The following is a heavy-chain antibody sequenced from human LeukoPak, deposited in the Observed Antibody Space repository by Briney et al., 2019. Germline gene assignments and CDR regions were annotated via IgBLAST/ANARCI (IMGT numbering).Heavy chain of an antibody. CDR1: GFTFSSYW. V-gene: IGHV3-74*01. Sequence: PGGSLRLSCAASGFTFSSYWMHWVRQAPGEGLVWVSRINSDGGITNYADSVKGRFTVIRDNAKSTLYLQINSLRAEDTAVYYCARDRNYGCLDTRDQGTLVTVSS. J-gene: IGHJ1*01. CDR3: ARDRNYGCLDT. CDR2: INSDGGIT. D-gene: IGHD1-7*01.